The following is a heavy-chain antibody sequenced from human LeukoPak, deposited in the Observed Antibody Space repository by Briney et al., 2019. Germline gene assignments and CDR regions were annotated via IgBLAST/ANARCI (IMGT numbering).Heavy chain of an antibody. V-gene: IGHV1-8*01. D-gene: IGHD6-13*01. CDR1: GYTFTSYD. CDR3: ARDSAGEQQPVMQQGGDWFDP. Sequence: GASVKVSCKASGYTFTSYDINWVRQATGQGLEWMGWMNPNSGNTGYAQKLQGRVTMTTDTSTSTAYMELRSLRSDDTAVYYCARDSAGEQQPVMQQGGDWFDPWGQGTLVTVSS. CDR2: MNPNSGNT. J-gene: IGHJ5*02.